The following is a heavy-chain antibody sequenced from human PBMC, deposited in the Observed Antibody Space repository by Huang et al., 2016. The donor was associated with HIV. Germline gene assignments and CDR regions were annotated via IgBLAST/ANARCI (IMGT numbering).Heavy chain of an antibody. CDR2: SRNKVRSYTT. CDR1: GFTFSDHY. Sequence: EVQLVESGGGLVQPGGSLRLSCAASGFTFSDHYMDWVRQATGKGLEWVGRSRNKVRSYTTEYAASVKGRFTISRDDSETSLYLQMNSLRTEDSAVYYCTGALASDTGMDVWGQGTTVTVSS. J-gene: IGHJ6*02. D-gene: IGHD6-19*01. CDR3: TGALASDTGMDV. V-gene: IGHV3-72*01.